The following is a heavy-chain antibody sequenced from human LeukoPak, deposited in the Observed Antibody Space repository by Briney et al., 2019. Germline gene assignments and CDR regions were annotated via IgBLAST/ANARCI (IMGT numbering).Heavy chain of an antibody. J-gene: IGHJ4*02. D-gene: IGHD5-18*01. Sequence: PSETLSLTCTVSGGSVSSYHWSWIRQPAGKGLEWIGRIHSSGVTNHNPSLKSRVTLSLDTSKSQFSLKLTSVTAADTAVYYCARDGLYSYGYSYFDYRGQGILVTVSS. CDR1: GGSVSSYH. CDR2: IHSSGVT. V-gene: IGHV4-4*07. CDR3: ARDGLYSYGYSYFDY.